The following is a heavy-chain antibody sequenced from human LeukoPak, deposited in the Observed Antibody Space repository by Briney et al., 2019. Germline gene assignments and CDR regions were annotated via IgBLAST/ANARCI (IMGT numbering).Heavy chain of an antibody. CDR2: IYTSGST. CDR1: GGSISSYY. V-gene: IGHV4-4*07. CDR3: ARDYYDSSGPRGNFDY. Sequence: SETLSLTCTVSGGSISSYYWSWIRQPAGKGLEWIGRIYTSGSTNYNPSLKSRVTMSVDTSKNQFSLKLSSVTAADTAVYYCARDYYDSSGPRGNFDYWGQGTLVTVSS. D-gene: IGHD3-22*01. J-gene: IGHJ4*02.